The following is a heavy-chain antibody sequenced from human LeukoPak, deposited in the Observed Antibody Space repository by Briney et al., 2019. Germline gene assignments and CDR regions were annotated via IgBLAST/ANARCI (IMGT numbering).Heavy chain of an antibody. CDR1: GFPFSSYW. CDR3: VRTTGWPDC. Sequence: GGSLRLSCVASGFPFSSYWVHWVRQVREKGLVWVSRINSDGSNTVYADSVKGRFTISRDNAKNTLYLQMNSLRAEDTAVYYCVRTTGWPDCWGQGTLVTVSS. CDR2: INSDGSNT. J-gene: IGHJ4*02. D-gene: IGHD6-19*01. V-gene: IGHV3-74*01.